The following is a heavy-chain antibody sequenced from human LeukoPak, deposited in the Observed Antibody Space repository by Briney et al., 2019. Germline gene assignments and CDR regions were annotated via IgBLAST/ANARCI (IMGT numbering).Heavy chain of an antibody. Sequence: SETLSLTCAVSGYSFSSAYRWGWIRQPPGEGLEWIGTIYDTGRIYYNPSLKGRVTISLDTSKDQFSLTLTSVTTADTAVYYCANVETLTTAYFDDWGQGSLVTVSS. CDR3: ANVETLTTAYFDD. J-gene: IGHJ4*02. V-gene: IGHV4-38-2*01. CDR2: IYDTGRI. CDR1: GYSFSSAYR. D-gene: IGHD4-17*01.